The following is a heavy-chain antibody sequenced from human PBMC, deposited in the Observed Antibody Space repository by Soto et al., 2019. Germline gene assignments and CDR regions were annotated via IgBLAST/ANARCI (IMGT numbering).Heavy chain of an antibody. V-gene: IGHV4-34*01. Sequence: SETLSLTCAVYGGSFSGYYWSWIRQPPGKGLEWIGEINHSGSTNYNPSLKSRVTISVDTSKNKFSLKLSSVTAADTAVYYCARGNYGGNSDYYYGMDVWGQGTTVTVSS. J-gene: IGHJ6*02. CDR2: INHSGST. CDR3: ARGNYGGNSDYYYGMDV. D-gene: IGHD4-17*01. CDR1: GGSFSGYY.